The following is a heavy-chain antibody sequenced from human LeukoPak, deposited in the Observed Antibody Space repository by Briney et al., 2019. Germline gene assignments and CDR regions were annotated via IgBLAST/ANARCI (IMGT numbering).Heavy chain of an antibody. CDR1: GGSISSGGYS. J-gene: IGHJ4*02. CDR2: IYHSGST. CDR3: ARAVAGTSGRFSLDY. V-gene: IGHV4-30-2*01. D-gene: IGHD6-19*01. Sequence: SETLSLTCAVSGGSISSGGYSWSWIRQPPGKGLEWIGYIYHSGSTYYNPSLKSRVTISVDRSKNQFSLKLSSVTAADTAVYYCARAVAGTSGRFSLDYWGQGTLVTVSS.